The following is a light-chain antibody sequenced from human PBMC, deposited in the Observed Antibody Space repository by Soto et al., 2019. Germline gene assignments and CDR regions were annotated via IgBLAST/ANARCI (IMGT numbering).Light chain of an antibody. V-gene: IGKV3-15*01. Sequence: EIGMTQSPATLSVSPGERATLSCRASQSVANRLAWYQHTPGQAPRLLIYGATYRATGVPAKFSGSGSGTEFTLTITSLQSEDFALYYCQQYIDWPRTFGQGTKVDI. J-gene: IGKJ1*01. CDR3: QQYIDWPRT. CDR2: GAT. CDR1: QSVANR.